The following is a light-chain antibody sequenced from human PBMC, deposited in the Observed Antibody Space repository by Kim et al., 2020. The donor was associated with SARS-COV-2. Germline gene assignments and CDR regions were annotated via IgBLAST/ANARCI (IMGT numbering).Light chain of an antibody. CDR3: QQEYNKPFS. CDR1: QSLLNSANNKNY. CDR2: WAS. V-gene: IGKV4-1*01. J-gene: IGKJ2*03. Sequence: DIVMTQSPASLAVSLGERATIDCKSSQSLLNSANNKNYLVWYQHKPGQPPKLLIYWASTRESGVPDRFSGSGSGTDFTLTNSSLQAEDVELYYGQQEYNKPFSFGQGTKLEI.